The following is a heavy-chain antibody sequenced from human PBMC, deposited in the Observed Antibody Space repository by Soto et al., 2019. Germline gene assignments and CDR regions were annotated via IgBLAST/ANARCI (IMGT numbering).Heavy chain of an antibody. J-gene: IGHJ4*02. CDR1: GFSLSGYW. D-gene: IGHD2-21*01. V-gene: IGHV3-74*01. Sequence: EVQLVESGGGLVQPGGSLKLSCAASGFSLSGYWMHWVRQAPGKGLVWVLRINSDGSRTDYADSVKGRFTISRDNAKNTLSLQMNSLRAEDTAVYYCTRAFLPGNYWGQRTLVTVSS. CDR3: TRAFLPGNY. CDR2: INSDGSRT.